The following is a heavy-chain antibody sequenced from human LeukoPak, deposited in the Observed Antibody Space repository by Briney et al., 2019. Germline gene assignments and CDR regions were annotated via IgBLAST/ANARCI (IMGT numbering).Heavy chain of an antibody. CDR2: IYTSGST. CDR3: ARGRIAARPRYYYYYMVV. Sequence: SETLSLTCTVSGGSISSGSYYWSWIRQPAGKGREWIGRIYTSGSTNYNPSLKSRVTISVDTSNNHFSLKQSSVTAADTAVYYCARGRIAARPRYYYYYMVVWGKGTTVTVPS. V-gene: IGHV4-61*02. J-gene: IGHJ6*03. CDR1: GGSISSGSYY. D-gene: IGHD6-6*01.